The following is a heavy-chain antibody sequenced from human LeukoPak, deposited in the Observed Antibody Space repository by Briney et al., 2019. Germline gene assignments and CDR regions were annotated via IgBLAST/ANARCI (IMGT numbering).Heavy chain of an antibody. J-gene: IGHJ4*02. CDR2: IKQDGSDK. Sequence: GGSLRLSCAASGITFSSYWMSWVRQAPGKGLEWVANIKQDGSDKYYVDSVKGRFTISRDNAKNSLYLQMNSLRAEDTAVYYCARDGIVGVTFPGFYYFDYWGQGTLVTVSS. CDR1: GITFSSYW. V-gene: IGHV3-7*01. CDR3: ARDGIVGVTFPGFYYFDY. D-gene: IGHD1-26*01.